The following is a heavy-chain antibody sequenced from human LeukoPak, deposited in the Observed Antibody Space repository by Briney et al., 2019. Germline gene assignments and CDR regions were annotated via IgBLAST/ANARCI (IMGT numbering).Heavy chain of an antibody. D-gene: IGHD3-10*01. J-gene: IGHJ4*02. Sequence: KASETLSLTCTVSGYSISSGYYWGWIRQPPGKGLEWIGSIYHSGSTYYNPSLKSRVTISVDTSKNHFSLRLSSVTAADTAVYYCARGQVTMVRGVYYSSFDYWGQGTLVTVSS. V-gene: IGHV4-38-2*02. CDR2: IYHSGST. CDR3: ARGQVTMVRGVYYSSFDY. CDR1: GYSISSGYY.